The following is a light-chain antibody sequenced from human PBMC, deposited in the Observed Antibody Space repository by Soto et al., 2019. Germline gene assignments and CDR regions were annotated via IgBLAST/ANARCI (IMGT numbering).Light chain of an antibody. CDR1: QNVYNN. J-gene: IGKJ4*01. CDR3: QQCRNWPLT. CDR2: DAS. V-gene: IGKV3-15*01. Sequence: EIVMTQSPATLSVSPGEGATLSCKASQNVYNNLAWYQQRPGQPPRLLIYDASTRATGISARFSGSGYGTEFTHTISSLQSEDFAVYFCQQCRNWPLTFGGRTKVEIK.